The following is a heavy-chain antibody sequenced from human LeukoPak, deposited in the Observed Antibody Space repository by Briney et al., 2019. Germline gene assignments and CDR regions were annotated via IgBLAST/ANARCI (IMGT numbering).Heavy chain of an antibody. Sequence: PGGSLRLSCAASGFTFSSYGMHWVRQAPGKGLEWVSYISSSSGTIYYADSVKGRFTISRDNARNSLYLQMKSLRAEDTAVYYCARESVVVTAHYDCWGQGTLVTVSS. CDR1: GFTFSSYG. J-gene: IGHJ4*02. CDR3: ARESVVVTAHYDC. CDR2: ISSSSGTI. V-gene: IGHV3-48*01. D-gene: IGHD2-21*02.